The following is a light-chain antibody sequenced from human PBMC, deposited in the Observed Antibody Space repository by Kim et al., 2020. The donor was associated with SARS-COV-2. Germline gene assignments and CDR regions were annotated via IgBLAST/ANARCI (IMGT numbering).Light chain of an antibody. CDR1: HSVLYRSNNKSY. Sequence: ATINGKSIHSVLYRSNNKSYLAWYQQKPVQPPKLLIYWASTRQSGVPDRISGSGSGTDFTLTISSLQAEDVAVYYCQQYYRTPPTFGGGTKVDIK. J-gene: IGKJ4*01. V-gene: IGKV4-1*01. CDR2: WAS. CDR3: QQYYRTPPT.